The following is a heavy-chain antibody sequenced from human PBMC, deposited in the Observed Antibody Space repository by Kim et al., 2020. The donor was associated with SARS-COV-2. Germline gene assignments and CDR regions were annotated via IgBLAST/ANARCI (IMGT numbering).Heavy chain of an antibody. J-gene: IGHJ4*02. CDR3: ARLMITFGGVSPHDY. D-gene: IGHD3-16*01. CDR1: GGSISSSSYY. CDR2: IYYSGST. Sequence: SETLSLTCTVSGGSISSSSYYWGWIRQPPGKGLEWIGSIYYSGSTYYNPSLKSRVTISVDTSKNQFSLKLSSVTAADTAVYYCARLMITFGGVSPHDYWGQGTLVTVSS. V-gene: IGHV4-39*01.